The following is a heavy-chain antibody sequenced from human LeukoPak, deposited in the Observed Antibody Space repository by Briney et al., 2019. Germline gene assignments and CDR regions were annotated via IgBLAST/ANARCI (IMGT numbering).Heavy chain of an antibody. CDR2: ISYDGSNK. CDR1: GFTFSSYA. V-gene: IGHV3-30*14. D-gene: IGHD6-19*01. CDR3: VKDRSAHWLANDAFDI. J-gene: IGHJ3*02. Sequence: GGSLRLSCAASGFTFSSYAMHWVRQAPGKGLEWVAVISYDGSNKYYADSVKGRFTISRDNSKNTLYLQMSSLRAEDTAVYYCVKDRSAHWLANDAFDIWGQGTMVTVSS.